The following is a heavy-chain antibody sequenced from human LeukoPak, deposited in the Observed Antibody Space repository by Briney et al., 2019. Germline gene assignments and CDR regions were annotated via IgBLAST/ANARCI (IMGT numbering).Heavy chain of an antibody. V-gene: IGHV1-2*06. CDR3: ARSDGSSSWYEFDY. Sequence: ASVKVSCRPSGYTFTVYYMHWVRQAPGQGLEWMGRINPNSGGTNYAQKFQGRVTMTRDTSISTAYMELSRLRSDDTAVYYCARSDGSSSWYEFDYWGQGTLVTVSS. D-gene: IGHD6-13*01. CDR2: INPNSGGT. J-gene: IGHJ4*02. CDR1: GYTFTVYY.